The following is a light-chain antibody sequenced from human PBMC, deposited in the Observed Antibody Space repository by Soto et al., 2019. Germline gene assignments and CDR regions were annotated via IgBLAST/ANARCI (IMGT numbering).Light chain of an antibody. Sequence: QSVLTQPPSASGSPGQSVTISCTGTSSDVGGYNYVSWYQQHPGKAHKLMIYEVNKRPSGVPDRFSGSKSGNTASLTVSGLQAEDEADYYCCSYAGSYTYVFGTG. CDR3: CSYAGSYTYV. V-gene: IGLV2-8*01. CDR1: SSDVGGYNY. J-gene: IGLJ1*01. CDR2: EVN.